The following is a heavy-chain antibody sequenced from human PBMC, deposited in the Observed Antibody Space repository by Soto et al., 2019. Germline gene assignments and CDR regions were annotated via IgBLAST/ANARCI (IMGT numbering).Heavy chain of an antibody. CDR3: AKEGVFYCSGGSCRFDY. CDR1: GFTFSSYA. J-gene: IGHJ4*02. D-gene: IGHD2-15*01. V-gene: IGHV3-23*01. CDR2: ISGSGGST. Sequence: EVQLLESGGGLVQPGGSLRLSCAASGFTFSSYAMSWVRQAPGKVLEWVSAISGSGGSTYYADSVKGRFTISRDNSKNTLYLQMNSLRAEDTAVYYCAKEGVFYCSGGSCRFDYWGQGTLVTVSS.